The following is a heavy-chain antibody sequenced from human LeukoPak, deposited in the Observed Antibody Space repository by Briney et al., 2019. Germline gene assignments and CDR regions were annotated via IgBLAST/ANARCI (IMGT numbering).Heavy chain of an antibody. CDR1: GFTFSSYG. CDR3: AKARLWYQLLLDY. Sequence: GGSLRLSCAASGFTFSSYGMHWVRQAPGKGLEWVAFIRYDGSNKYYADSVKGRFTISRDNFKNTLYLQMNSLRAEDTAVYYCAKARLWYQLLLDYWGQGTLVTVSS. CDR2: IRYDGSNK. V-gene: IGHV3-30*02. J-gene: IGHJ4*02. D-gene: IGHD2-2*01.